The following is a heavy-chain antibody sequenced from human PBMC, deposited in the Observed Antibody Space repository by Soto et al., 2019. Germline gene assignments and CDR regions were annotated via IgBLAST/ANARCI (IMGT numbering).Heavy chain of an antibody. CDR2: IYPGDSDT. CDR1: GYSFTSYW. D-gene: IGHD2-2*01. J-gene: IGHJ6*02. CDR3: ARHTGGGCSSTSCYGDSNDKNDYYYGMDV. V-gene: IGHV5-51*01. Sequence: GESLKISCKGSGYSFTSYWIGWVRQMPGKGLEGMGIIYPGDSDTRYSPSFQGKVTISADKSISTAYLQWSSLKASDTAMYYCARHTGGGCSSTSCYGDSNDKNDYYYGMDVWGQGTTVTVSS.